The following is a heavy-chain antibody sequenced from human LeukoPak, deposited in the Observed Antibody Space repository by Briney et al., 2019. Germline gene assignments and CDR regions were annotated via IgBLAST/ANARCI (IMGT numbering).Heavy chain of an antibody. CDR1: GLTVSGNY. CDR2: IHSGGSM. D-gene: IGHD1-26*01. J-gene: IGHJ4*02. CDR3: AGSGIYLTY. V-gene: IGHV3-66*02. Sequence: GGSLRLSCAASGLTVSGNYMSWVRQAPGKGLEWVSVIHSGGSMYYADPVKGRFTISRDIYQNTVYLQLNSLRPEDTAVYYCAGSGIYLTYWGQGTLVIVSS.